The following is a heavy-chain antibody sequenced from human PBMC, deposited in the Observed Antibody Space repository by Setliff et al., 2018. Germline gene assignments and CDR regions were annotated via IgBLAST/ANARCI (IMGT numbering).Heavy chain of an antibody. CDR2: IFYSGNT. CDR3: ARAVGYCSSTNCYGSGDWFDP. Sequence: TLSLTCIVSGVSIRSTTSYWSWVRHLPGKDLEWIGYIFYSGNTYYNPSLQSRNTISVDMSKNQFSLELSPVTAADTAVYHCARAVGYCSSTNCYGSGDWFDPWGQGTLVTVSS. CDR1: GVSIRSTTSY. V-gene: IGHV4-31*03. J-gene: IGHJ5*02. D-gene: IGHD2-2*03.